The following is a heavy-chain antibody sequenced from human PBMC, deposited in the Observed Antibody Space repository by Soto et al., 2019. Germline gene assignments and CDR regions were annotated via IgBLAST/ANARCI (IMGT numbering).Heavy chain of an antibody. CDR1: GGAFSRYT. CDR3: AREELWFGECQPF. CDR2: VIPMLGIA. J-gene: IGHJ4*02. V-gene: IGHV1-69*08. Sequence: QVQLVQSGAEVKKPGSSVTVSCKASGGAFSRYTINWVRQAPGQGLEWMGRVIPMLGIANYAQKFQGRVTIIADKSTSTVYMELSSLESEDTAVYYCAREELWFGECQPFWGQGTLVTVSS. D-gene: IGHD3-10*01.